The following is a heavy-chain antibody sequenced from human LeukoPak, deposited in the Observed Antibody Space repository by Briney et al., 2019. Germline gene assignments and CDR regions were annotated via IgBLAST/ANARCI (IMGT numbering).Heavy chain of an antibody. D-gene: IGHD6-13*01. CDR2: IRNIFGSA. J-gene: IGHJ4*02. V-gene: IGHV1-69*13. Sequence: GASVKVSCKASGGTFTTYAISWVRQAPGQGREWMGGIRNIFGSANYAQKIQSRVTINADESTNTEYMEVSRLRDEDTAMYYCAKDMSSVIAAAGIDYWGQGTLVTVSS. CDR3: AKDMSSVIAAAGIDY. CDR1: GGTFTTYA.